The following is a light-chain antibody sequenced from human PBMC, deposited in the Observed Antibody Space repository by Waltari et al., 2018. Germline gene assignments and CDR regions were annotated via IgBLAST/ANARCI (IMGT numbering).Light chain of an antibody. CDR3: QQRSNWPPLT. V-gene: IGKV3-11*01. J-gene: IGKJ5*01. CDR2: DAS. CDR1: QSVSSY. Sequence: EIVLTQSPATLSLSPGARATLSCRASQSVSSYLAWYQQKPGQAPRLLIYDASNRATGSPARFSGSGSGTDFTLTISSLEPEDFAVYYCQQRSNWPPLTFGQGTRLEIK.